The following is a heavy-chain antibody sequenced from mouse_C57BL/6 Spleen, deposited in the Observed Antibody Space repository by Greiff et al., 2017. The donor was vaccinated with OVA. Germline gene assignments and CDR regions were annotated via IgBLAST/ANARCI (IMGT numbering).Heavy chain of an antibody. V-gene: IGHV2-9-1*01. CDR1: GFSLTSYA. CDR2: IWTGGGT. J-gene: IGHJ4*01. CDR3: ARSYYGSSNYAMDY. Sequence: VQRVESGPGLVAPSQSLSITCTVSGFSLTSYAISWVRQPPGKGLEWLGVIWTGGGTNYNSALKSRRSISKDNSKSQVFLKMNSLQTDDTARYDCARSYYGSSNYAMDYWGQGTSVTVSS. D-gene: IGHD1-1*01.